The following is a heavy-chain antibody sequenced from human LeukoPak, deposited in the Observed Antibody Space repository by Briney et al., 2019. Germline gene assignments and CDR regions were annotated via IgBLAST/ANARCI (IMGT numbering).Heavy chain of an antibody. V-gene: IGHV1-18*04. Sequence: GASVKVSCKASGYTFTGYYMHWVRQAPGQGLEWMGWISAYNGNTNYAQKLQGRVTMTTDTSTSTAYMELRSLRSDDTAVYYCARSSRAYYYDSSGYYGDAFDIWGQGTMVTVSS. CDR1: GYTFTGYY. CDR3: ARSSRAYYYDSSGYYGDAFDI. CDR2: ISAYNGNT. J-gene: IGHJ3*02. D-gene: IGHD3-22*01.